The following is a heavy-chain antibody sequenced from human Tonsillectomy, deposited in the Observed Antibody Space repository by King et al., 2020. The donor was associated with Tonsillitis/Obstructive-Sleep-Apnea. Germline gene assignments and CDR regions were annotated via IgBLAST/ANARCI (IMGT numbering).Heavy chain of an antibody. CDR1: GFTFSSYA. J-gene: IGHJ6*02. D-gene: IGHD6-19*01. V-gene: IGHV3-23*04. Sequence: VQLVQSGGGLVQPGGSLRLSCAASGFTFSSYAMSWVRQAPGKGLEWVSTISGSGGNTYYADSVKGRFIISRDNSKNTLYLQMNNLRTEDPAVYYCAKDRPDSSGWYGLSFYYYYGMYVWGQGATVTVSS. CDR2: ISGSGGNT. CDR3: AKDRPDSSGWYGLSFYYYYGMYV.